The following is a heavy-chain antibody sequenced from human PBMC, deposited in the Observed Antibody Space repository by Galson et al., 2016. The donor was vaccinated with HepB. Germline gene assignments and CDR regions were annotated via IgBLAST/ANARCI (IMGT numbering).Heavy chain of an antibody. Sequence: SLRLSCAASGFTFSLYGMHWVRQATGKGLEWVSAIGKGGDTYYIGTVKGRFTISREDAKNSFYLQMNSLRAGDTAVYYCAREVRKNGMDVWGQGTTVTVSS. CDR3: AREVRKNGMDV. V-gene: IGHV3-13*01. CDR2: IGKGGDT. D-gene: IGHD2-2*01. J-gene: IGHJ6*02. CDR1: GFTFSLYG.